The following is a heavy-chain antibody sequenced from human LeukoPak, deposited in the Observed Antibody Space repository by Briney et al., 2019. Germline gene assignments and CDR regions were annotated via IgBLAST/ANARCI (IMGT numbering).Heavy chain of an antibody. D-gene: IGHD5-18*01. CDR3: ARGYSYGYDGY. J-gene: IGHJ4*02. CDR1: GVTVSSNY. Sequence: PGGSLRLSCAASGVTVSSNYMSWVRQAPGKGLEWVSVIYSGGSTYYSDSVKGRFTISRNKCQNKLYLQKKSRRGEEKAVYYCARGYSYGYDGYWGQGTLVTVSS. CDR2: IYSGGST. V-gene: IGHV3-53*01.